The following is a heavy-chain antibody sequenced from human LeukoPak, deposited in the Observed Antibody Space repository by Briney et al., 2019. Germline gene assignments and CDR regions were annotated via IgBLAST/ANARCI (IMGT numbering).Heavy chain of an antibody. V-gene: IGHV4-4*07. CDR2: IYSSGYT. J-gene: IGHJ4*02. Sequence: SETLSLTCTVSGGAIRSHYWNWIRQPAGKGLEWIGRIYSSGYTNDNPFLKSRITMSVDMSKNQFSLRLNSVTAADTAVYYCARGENSVDSWGQGMLVTVSS. CDR1: GGAIRSHY. CDR3: ARGENSVDS.